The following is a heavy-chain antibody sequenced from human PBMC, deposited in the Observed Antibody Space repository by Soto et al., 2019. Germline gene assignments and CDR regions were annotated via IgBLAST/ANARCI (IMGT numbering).Heavy chain of an antibody. D-gene: IGHD3-10*01. Sequence: QVQLVQSGAEVKKPGASVKVSCKASGYTFTSYAMHWVRQAPGQRLEWMGWINAGNGNTKYSQKFQGRVTITKDTSARPDYMELSSLRSEDTPVYYCARGPLLWGDVWGQGTTVTVSS. CDR3: ARGPLLWGDV. CDR2: INAGNGNT. J-gene: IGHJ6*02. CDR1: GYTFTSYA. V-gene: IGHV1-3*01.